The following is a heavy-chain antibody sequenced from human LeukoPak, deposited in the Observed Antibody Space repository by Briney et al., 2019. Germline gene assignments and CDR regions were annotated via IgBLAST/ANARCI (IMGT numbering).Heavy chain of an antibody. V-gene: IGHV3-53*01. Sequence: PSETLSLTCAVYGGSFSGYYWSWVRQAPGKGLEWVSLIYSAGSTYYADSVTGRFTISRDNSKNTLFLQMNSLRAEDTAVYYCARRGDSGRSFDYWGQGTLVTVSS. CDR1: GGSFSGYY. J-gene: IGHJ4*02. CDR2: IYSAGST. CDR3: ARRGDSGRSFDY. D-gene: IGHD2-15*01.